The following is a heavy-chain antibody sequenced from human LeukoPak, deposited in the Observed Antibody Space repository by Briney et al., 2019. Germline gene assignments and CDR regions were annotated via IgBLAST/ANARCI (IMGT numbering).Heavy chain of an antibody. D-gene: IGHD2-2*02. Sequence: SETLSLTCTVSGGSLSSDSYYWGWIRQPPGKGLEWVGTIYYSGSTYYTPPLKRGDTISVDTSKNDSSLTLSSVTAADTAVYYCARHRDCHTPVPYYFDYWGQGTLVTVSS. J-gene: IGHJ4*02. CDR2: IYYSGST. CDR3: ARHRDCHTPVPYYFDY. CDR1: GGSLSSDSYY. V-gene: IGHV4-39*01.